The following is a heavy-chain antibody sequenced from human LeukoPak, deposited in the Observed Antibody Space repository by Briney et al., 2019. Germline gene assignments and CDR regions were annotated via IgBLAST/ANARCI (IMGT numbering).Heavy chain of an antibody. V-gene: IGHV3-74*01. J-gene: IGHJ4*02. CDR2: INSDGSST. Sequence: GGSLRLSCAASGFTFSSYWMHWVRQAPGKGLVWVSRINSDGSSTSYADSVKGRFTISRDNAKNALYLQMNSLRAEDTAVYYCARALYGYITDFDYWGQGTLVTVSS. D-gene: IGHD5-18*01. CDR1: GFTFSSYW. CDR3: ARALYGYITDFDY.